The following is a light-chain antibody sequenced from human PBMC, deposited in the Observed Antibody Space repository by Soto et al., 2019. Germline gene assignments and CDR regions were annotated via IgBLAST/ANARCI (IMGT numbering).Light chain of an antibody. Sequence: QSVLTQPASVSGSPGQSITISCTGTSSDVGGYNYVSWYQQHPGKAPKLMIYDVSNRPSGVSNRFSGSKSGNTASLTISVLQAEDEADYYCSSYTSSSTVVFGTGTKVTVL. J-gene: IGLJ1*01. CDR3: SSYTSSSTVV. CDR2: DVS. V-gene: IGLV2-14*01. CDR1: SSDVGGYNY.